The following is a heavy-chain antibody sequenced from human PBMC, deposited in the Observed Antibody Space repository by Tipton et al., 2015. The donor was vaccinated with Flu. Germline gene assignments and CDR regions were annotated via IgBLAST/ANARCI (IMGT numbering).Heavy chain of an antibody. CDR2: IYHSGST. D-gene: IGHD3-22*01. V-gene: IGHV4-38-2*01. CDR1: GYSISSGYY. J-gene: IGHJ4*02. CDR3: AGQRLILDDSSGYYDY. Sequence: TLSLTCAVSGYSISSGYYWGWIRQPPGKGLEWIGSIYHSGSTYYNPSLKSRVTISVDTSKNQFPLKLSSVTAADTAVYYCAGQRLILDDSSGYYDYWGQGTLVTVSS.